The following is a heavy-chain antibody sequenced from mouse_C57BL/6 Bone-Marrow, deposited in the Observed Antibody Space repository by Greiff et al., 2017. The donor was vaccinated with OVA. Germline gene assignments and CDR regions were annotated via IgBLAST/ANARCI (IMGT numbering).Heavy chain of an antibody. CDR2: INPYNGGT. D-gene: IGHD4-1*01. CDR3: ARRTLNWDWYFDV. V-gene: IGHV1-19*01. J-gene: IGHJ1*03. CDR1: GYTFTDYY. Sequence: EVQLQQSGPVLVKPGASVKMSCKASGYTFTDYYMNWVKQSHGKSLEWIGVINPYNGGTSYNQKFKGKATLTVDKSSSTAYMELNSLTSEDSAVYYCARRTLNWDWYFDVWSTGTTVTVAS.